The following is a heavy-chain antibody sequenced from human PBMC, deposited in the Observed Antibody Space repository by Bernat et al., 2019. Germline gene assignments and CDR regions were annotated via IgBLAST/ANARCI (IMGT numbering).Heavy chain of an antibody. CDR3: ARCDYGDYAPPGGY. CDR1: GYTFTSYY. V-gene: IGHV1-18*04. D-gene: IGHD4-17*01. Sequence: QVQLVQSGAEVKKPGASVKVSCKASGYTFTSYYMHWVRQAPGQGLEWMGWISAYNGNTNYAQKLQGRVTMTTDTSTSTAYMELRSLRSDDTAVYYCARCDYGDYAPPGGYWGQGTLVTVSS. CDR2: ISAYNGNT. J-gene: IGHJ4*02.